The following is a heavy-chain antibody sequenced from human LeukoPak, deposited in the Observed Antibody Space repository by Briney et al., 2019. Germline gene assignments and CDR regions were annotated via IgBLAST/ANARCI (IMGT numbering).Heavy chain of an antibody. CDR3: ARDGGNYSPQDY. V-gene: IGHV3-74*01. D-gene: IGHD1-26*01. CDR1: GFTFSNYW. CDR2: INGDGSMP. Sequence: GGSLRLSCAASGFTFSNYWMHWVRQAPGKGLVWVSCINGDGSMPTYADSVEGRFTISRDSAKNTLSLHMNSLRAGDTGVYYCARDGGNYSPQDYWGQGTLVTVSS. J-gene: IGHJ4*02.